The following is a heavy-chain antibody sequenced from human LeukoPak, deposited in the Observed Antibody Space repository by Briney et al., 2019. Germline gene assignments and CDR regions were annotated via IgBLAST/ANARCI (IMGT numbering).Heavy chain of an antibody. CDR3: ARGSEVGATQKNALDI. Sequence: ASVKVSCKTSGYTFTGYYMHWVRQAPGQGLEWMGWINPNSGDTKYAQRFQDRVTMTRDTSITTAYMELSGLRSDDTALYYCARGSEVGATQKNALDIWGQGTMVTDSS. CDR1: GYTFTGYY. J-gene: IGHJ3*02. CDR2: INPNSGDT. V-gene: IGHV1-2*02. D-gene: IGHD1-26*01.